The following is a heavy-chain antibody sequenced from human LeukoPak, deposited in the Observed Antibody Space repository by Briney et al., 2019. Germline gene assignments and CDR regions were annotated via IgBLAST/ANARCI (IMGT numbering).Heavy chain of an antibody. Sequence: PSETLSLTCTVFGGSISTYYWNWIRQPAGKGLEWIGRIYTSGNTNYNPSLKSRVTMSLDTSKNQFSLKLSSATAADTAVYYCARAAVATSRGFDYWGQGTLVTVSS. V-gene: IGHV4-4*07. CDR1: GGSISTYY. J-gene: IGHJ4*02. CDR2: IYTSGNT. D-gene: IGHD4-23*01. CDR3: ARAAVATSRGFDY.